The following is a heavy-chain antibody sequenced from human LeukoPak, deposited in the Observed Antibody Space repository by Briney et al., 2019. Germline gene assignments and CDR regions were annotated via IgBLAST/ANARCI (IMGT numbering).Heavy chain of an antibody. V-gene: IGHV1-69*13. CDR1: GGTFSSYA. D-gene: IGHD3-9*01. Sequence: GASVKVSCKASGGTFSSYAISWVRQAPGQGLEWMGGIIPIFGTANYAQKFQGRVTITADESTSTAYMELSSLRSEDTAVYYCAGGKGSLRYFDWSTKLRDYYYYGMDVWGQGTTVTVSS. J-gene: IGHJ6*02. CDR3: AGGKGSLRYFDWSTKLRDYYYYGMDV. CDR2: IIPIFGTA.